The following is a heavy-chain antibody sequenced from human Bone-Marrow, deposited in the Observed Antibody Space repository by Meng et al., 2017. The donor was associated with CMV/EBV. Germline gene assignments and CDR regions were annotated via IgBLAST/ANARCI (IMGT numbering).Heavy chain of an antibody. V-gene: IGHV1-18*01. D-gene: IGHD6-6*01. CDR1: GYTFTTYG. CDR3: ARDMIASRPGWFDP. CDR2: ISNYNGNT. J-gene: IGHJ5*02. Sequence: KAPGYTFTTYGLSWVRQAPGQGLEWMGWISNYNGNTNYAQKFQDRVTMTTDASTSIAYMELRSLRFDDTAIYYCARDMIASRPGWFDPWGQGTLVTVSS.